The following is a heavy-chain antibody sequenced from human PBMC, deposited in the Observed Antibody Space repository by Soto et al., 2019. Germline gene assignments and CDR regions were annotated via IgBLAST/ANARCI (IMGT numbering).Heavy chain of an antibody. CDR2: VYYTGST. CDR3: ARSVAVPGAHIDY. Sequence: SETLSLTCSVSGGSISGPYWSWIRQSPGKGLEWLGYVYYTGSTNYSPSLRSRVSISVDTSKNEFSLRLSSVTAADTAVYFCARSVAVPGAHIDYWGQGTQVTVSS. V-gene: IGHV4-59*11. D-gene: IGHD6-19*01. J-gene: IGHJ4*02. CDR1: GGSISGPY.